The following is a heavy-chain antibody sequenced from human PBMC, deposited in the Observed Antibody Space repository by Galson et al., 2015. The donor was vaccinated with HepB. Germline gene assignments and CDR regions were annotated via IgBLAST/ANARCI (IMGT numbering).Heavy chain of an antibody. CDR2: IIPIFGTA. CDR1: GGTFSSYA. Sequence: SVKVSCKASGGTFSSYAISWVRQAPGQGLEWMEGIIPIFGTANYAQKFQGGVTITADESTSTAYMELSSLRSEDTAVYYCATDGTSLAAAGTIWGQGTLVTVSS. J-gene: IGHJ4*02. V-gene: IGHV1-69*13. CDR3: ATDGTSLAAAGTI. D-gene: IGHD6-13*01.